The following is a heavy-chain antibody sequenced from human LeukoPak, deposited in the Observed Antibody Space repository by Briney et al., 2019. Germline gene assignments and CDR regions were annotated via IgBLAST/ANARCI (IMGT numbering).Heavy chain of an antibody. J-gene: IGHJ5*02. CDR3: ARLVGATPGNWFDP. V-gene: IGHV1-69*01. CDR2: IIPIFGTA. CDR1: GGTFSSYA. Sequence: SVKVSCKASGGTFSSYAISWVRQAPGQGREWMGGIIPIFGTANYAQKFQGRVTITADESTSTAYMELSSLRSENTAVYSCARLVGATPGNWFDPWGQGTLVTVSS. D-gene: IGHD1-26*01.